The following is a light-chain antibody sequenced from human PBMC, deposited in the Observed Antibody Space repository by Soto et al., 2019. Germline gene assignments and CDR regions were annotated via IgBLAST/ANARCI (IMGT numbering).Light chain of an antibody. Sequence: QSALTQPRSVSGSPGQSVNVSCTGTSSDVGGYNCVSWYQQYPGKAPKLMIYDVSKRPSGVPDRFSGSKSGNTASLTISGLQAEDEADYYCCSYAGTYTHYVFGTGTKVTVL. J-gene: IGLJ1*01. CDR1: SSDVGGYNC. CDR3: CSYAGTYTHYV. CDR2: DVS. V-gene: IGLV2-11*01.